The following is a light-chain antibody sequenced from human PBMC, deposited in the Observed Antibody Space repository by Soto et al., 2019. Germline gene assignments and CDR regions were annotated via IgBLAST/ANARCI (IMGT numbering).Light chain of an antibody. CDR1: QFIDRY. Sequence: EILLTQSPATLSLSPLERANISFMASQFIDRYLAWYRQIPGQAPRLLIYDASNRATGIPDRFSGGGSGTDFTLTISSLEPEDFAVYYCQQRSNWPRTFGQGTKVDIK. CDR3: QQRSNWPRT. J-gene: IGKJ1*01. V-gene: IGKV3-11*01. CDR2: DAS.